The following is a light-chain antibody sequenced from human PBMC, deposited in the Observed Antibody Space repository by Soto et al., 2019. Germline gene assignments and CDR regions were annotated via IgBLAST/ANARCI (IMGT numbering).Light chain of an antibody. V-gene: IGKV3-15*01. CDR1: QSVSSN. J-gene: IGKJ1*01. CDR3: QQYNNWPPLWT. CDR2: GAS. Sequence: EILMTQSPVTLSVSPGERATLSCRASQSVSSNLAWYQQKPGQAPRLLIYGASTRATGIPARFSGSGSGTEFTLTISSLQSEDFAVYFCQQYNNWPPLWTFGQGTKVDI.